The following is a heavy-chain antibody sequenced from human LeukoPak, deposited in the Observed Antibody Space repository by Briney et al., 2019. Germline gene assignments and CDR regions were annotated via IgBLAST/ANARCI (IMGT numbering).Heavy chain of an antibody. CDR2: IDPSDSYT. Sequence: GESLRISCKGSGYSFTSYWIIWVRQMPGKGLEWMGRIDPSDSYTNYSPSFQGHVTISADKSISTAYLQWSSLKASDTAMYYCARQVLPEGFGEHDYGMDVWGKGTTVTVSS. D-gene: IGHD3-10*01. CDR3: ARQVLPEGFGEHDYGMDV. CDR1: GYSFTSYW. V-gene: IGHV5-10-1*01. J-gene: IGHJ6*04.